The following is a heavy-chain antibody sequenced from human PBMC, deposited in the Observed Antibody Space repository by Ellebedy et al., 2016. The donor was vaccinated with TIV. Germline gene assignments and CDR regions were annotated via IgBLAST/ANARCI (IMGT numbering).Heavy chain of an antibody. CDR3: ARRASYGDYAVQVNPWFDP. J-gene: IGHJ5*02. Sequence: PGGSLRLSCAASGFNFRSYWMTWVRQAPGKGLEWVAKIRQEGDEIYYVESVKGRFTISRDNAKNSLFLQMNSLGVEDTAVYYCARRASYGDYAVQVNPWFDPWGQGTQVTVSS. CDR2: IRQEGDEI. CDR1: GFNFRSYW. V-gene: IGHV3-7*01. D-gene: IGHD4-17*01.